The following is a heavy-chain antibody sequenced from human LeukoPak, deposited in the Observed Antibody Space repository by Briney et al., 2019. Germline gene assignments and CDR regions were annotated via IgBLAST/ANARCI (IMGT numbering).Heavy chain of an antibody. CDR2: ISYDGSNK. CDR1: GFTFSSYA. Sequence: GGSLRLSCAASGFTFSSYAMHWVRQAPGKGLEWVAVISYDGSNKYYADSVKGRFTISRDNSKNTLYLQMNSLRAEDTAVYYCARGRSYGYGLRFDYWGQGTLVTVSS. CDR3: ARGRSYGYGLRFDY. V-gene: IGHV3-30-3*01. J-gene: IGHJ4*02. D-gene: IGHD5-18*01.